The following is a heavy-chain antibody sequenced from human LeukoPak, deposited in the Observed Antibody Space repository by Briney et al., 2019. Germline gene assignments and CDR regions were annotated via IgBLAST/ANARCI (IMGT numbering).Heavy chain of an antibody. CDR2: ISSSSSYI. J-gene: IGHJ4*02. D-gene: IGHD5-18*01. CDR1: GFTFSSYS. Sequence: GGSLRLSCAASGFTFSSYSMNWVRQAPGKGLEWVSSISSSSSYIYYADSVKGRFTISRDNAKNSPYLQMNSLRAEDTAVYYCARDRGYSYGHDYWGQGTLVTVSS. CDR3: ARDRGYSYGHDY. V-gene: IGHV3-21*01.